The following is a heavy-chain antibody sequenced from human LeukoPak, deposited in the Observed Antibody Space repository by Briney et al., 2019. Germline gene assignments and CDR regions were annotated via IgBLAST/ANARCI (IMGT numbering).Heavy chain of an antibody. CDR1: GYTLTELS. Sequence: ASVKVSCKVSGYTLTELSMHWVRQAPGKGLEWMGGFDPEDGETIYAQKFQGRVTMTEDTSTDTAYMELSSLRSEDTAVYYCATRLPPFLYYYDSSGYPDAFDIWGQGTMVTVSS. D-gene: IGHD3-22*01. V-gene: IGHV1-24*01. J-gene: IGHJ3*02. CDR3: ATRLPPFLYYYDSSGYPDAFDI. CDR2: FDPEDGET.